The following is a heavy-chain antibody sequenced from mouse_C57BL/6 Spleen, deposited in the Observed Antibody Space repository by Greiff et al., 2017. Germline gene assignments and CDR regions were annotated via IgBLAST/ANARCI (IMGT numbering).Heavy chain of an antibody. CDR3: ARPYYGGAMDY. D-gene: IGHD1-2*01. CDR2: ISSGSSTI. Sequence: VQLQQSGGGLVKPGGSLKLSCAASGFTFSDYGMHWVRQAPEKGLEWVAYISSGSSTIYYADTVKGRFTISRDNAKNTLFLQMTSLRSEDTAMYYCARPYYGGAMDYWGQGTSVTVSS. CDR1: GFTFSDYG. J-gene: IGHJ4*01. V-gene: IGHV5-17*01.